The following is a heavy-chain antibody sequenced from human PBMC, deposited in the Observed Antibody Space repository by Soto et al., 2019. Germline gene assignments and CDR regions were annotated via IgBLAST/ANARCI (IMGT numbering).Heavy chain of an antibody. Sequence: SETLALTCAVYGGSFSGYYWSWIRQPPGKGLEWIGEINHSGSTNYNPSLKSRVTISVDTSKNQFSLKLSSVTAADTAVYYCARVKSSGLAAFDYWGQGTLVTVSS. J-gene: IGHJ4*02. CDR1: GGSFSGYY. CDR3: ARVKSSGLAAFDY. D-gene: IGHD6-19*01. CDR2: INHSGST. V-gene: IGHV4-34*01.